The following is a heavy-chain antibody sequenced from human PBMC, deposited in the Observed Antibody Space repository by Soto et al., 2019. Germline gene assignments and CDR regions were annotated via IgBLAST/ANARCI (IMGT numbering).Heavy chain of an antibody. CDR2: ISSSSSYI. D-gene: IGHD6-6*01. CDR1: GFTFSSDS. V-gene: IGHV3-21*01. CDR3: ARLGREDIGESSSSSFDY. Sequence: GGSLRLSCAASGFTFSSDSMSWVRQAPGKGLEWVSSISSSSSYIYYADSVKGRFTISRDNAKNKLYLQMNSLRAEDTAVYYCARLGREDIGESSSSSFDYWGQGTMVTVSS. J-gene: IGHJ4*02.